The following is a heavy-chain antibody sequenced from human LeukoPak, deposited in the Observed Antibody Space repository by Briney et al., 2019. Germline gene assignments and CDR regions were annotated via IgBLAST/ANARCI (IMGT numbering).Heavy chain of an antibody. CDR3: ARVLLQGGSAAFDY. CDR2: INHSGST. D-gene: IGHD3-10*01. CDR1: GGSFSGYY. J-gene: IGHJ4*02. Sequence: KASETLSLTCAVYGGSFSGYYWSWIRQPPGKGLEWIGEINHSGSTNYNPSLKSRVTISVDTSKNQFSLKLSSVTAADTAVYYCARVLLQGGSAAFDYWGQGTLVTVSS. V-gene: IGHV4-34*01.